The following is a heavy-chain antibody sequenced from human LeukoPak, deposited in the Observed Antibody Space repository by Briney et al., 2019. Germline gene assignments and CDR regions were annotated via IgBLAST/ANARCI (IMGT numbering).Heavy chain of an antibody. D-gene: IGHD3-22*01. Sequence: PGGSLRLSCATSGFTLSSYGMHWVRQAPDKGLEWVAFIRYDGGNKYYTDSVKGRFTISRDNSKNTLYLQMNSLRAEDTAVYYCAKDKSVNYYGSRTFDYWGQGTLVTVSS. CDR2: IRYDGGNK. CDR1: GFTLSSYG. CDR3: AKDKSVNYYGSRTFDY. V-gene: IGHV3-30*02. J-gene: IGHJ4*02.